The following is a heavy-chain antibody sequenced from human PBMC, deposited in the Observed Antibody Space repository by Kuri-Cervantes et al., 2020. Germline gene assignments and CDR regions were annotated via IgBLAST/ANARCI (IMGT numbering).Heavy chain of an antibody. CDR2: ISAGGGST. CDR3: AKDHEARGYCSGGSCYRPPTALAVQY. J-gene: IGHJ4*02. Sequence: GESLKISCGASGFTFHSYDMGWVRQSPGKGLEWVSAISAGGGSTYYADSVKGRFTISRDNSKNTLYLQMNSLRAEDTAVYYCAKDHEARGYCSGGSCYRPPTALAVQYWGQGTLVTVSS. V-gene: IGHV3-23*01. D-gene: IGHD2-15*01. CDR1: GFTFHSYD.